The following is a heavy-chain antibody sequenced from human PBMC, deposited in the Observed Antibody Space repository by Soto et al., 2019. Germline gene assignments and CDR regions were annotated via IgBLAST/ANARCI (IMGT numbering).Heavy chain of an antibody. J-gene: IGHJ6*02. D-gene: IGHD5-18*01. CDR3: ARDVPDTAMVTGYYYGMDV. CDR2: IYHSGST. V-gene: IGHV4-4*02. Sequence: PSETLSLTCAVSGGSISSSNWWSWVRQPPGKGLEWIGEIYHSGSTNYNPSLKSRVTISVDKSKNQFSLKLSSVTAADTAVYYCARDVPDTAMVTGYYYGMDVWGQGTTVTVSS. CDR1: GGSISSSNW.